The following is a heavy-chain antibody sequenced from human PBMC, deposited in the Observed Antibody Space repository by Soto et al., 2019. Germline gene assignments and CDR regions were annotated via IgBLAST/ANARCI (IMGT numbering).Heavy chain of an antibody. D-gene: IGHD2-15*01. Sequence: SVKVSCRASGGTFSTYTFSWVRQAPGQGLEWMGRIIPIFGTPYYAQKFQGRVTITADKSTSTVYMELSSLGSDDTAVYFCARGLECRGYCLDKPTWFGPWGQGTLVTVSS. J-gene: IGHJ5*02. CDR3: ARGLECRGYCLDKPTWFGP. CDR2: IIPIFGTP. CDR1: GGTFSTYT. V-gene: IGHV1-69*06.